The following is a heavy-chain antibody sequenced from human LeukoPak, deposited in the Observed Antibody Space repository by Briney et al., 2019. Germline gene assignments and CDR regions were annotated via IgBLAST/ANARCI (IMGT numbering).Heavy chain of an antibody. CDR1: GFPFDDYG. CDR3: ARADHSRAGELDY. Sequence: GGSLRLSCAASGFPFDDYGMSWVRQAPGKGLEWVSGINWNGGSTGHADSVKGRFTISRDNAKNSLYLQMNSLRAEDTALYYCARADHSRAGELDYWGQGTLVTVSS. J-gene: IGHJ4*02. CDR2: INWNGGST. D-gene: IGHD3-16*01. V-gene: IGHV3-20*04.